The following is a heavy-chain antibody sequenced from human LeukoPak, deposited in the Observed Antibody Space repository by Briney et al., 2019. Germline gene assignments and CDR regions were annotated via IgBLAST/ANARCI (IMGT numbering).Heavy chain of an antibody. CDR3: ARAIRMVRGVIPFYYGMDV. CDR2: IYYSGST. J-gene: IGHJ6*04. CDR1: GGSVSSGIYY. Sequence: SETLSLTCTVSGGSVSSGIYYWTWIPQPPGKGLEWIGHIYYSGSTNYNPSLKSRVIISVDTSKNQFSLKLSSVTAADTAVYYCARAIRMVRGVIPFYYGMDVWGKGTTVTVSS. V-gene: IGHV4-61*01. D-gene: IGHD3-10*01.